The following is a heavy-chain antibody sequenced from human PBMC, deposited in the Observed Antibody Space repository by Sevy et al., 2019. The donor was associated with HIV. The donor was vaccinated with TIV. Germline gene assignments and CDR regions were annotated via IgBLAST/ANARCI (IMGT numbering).Heavy chain of an antibody. D-gene: IGHD6-13*01. CDR3: AKDMGGIAAAGDYYGMDV. CDR2: ISWDGGST. J-gene: IGHJ6*02. V-gene: IGHV3-43*01. CDR1: GFTFDDYT. Sequence: GGSLRLSCAASGFTFDDYTMHWVRQAPGKGLEWVSLISWDGGSTYYADSVKGRFTISRDNSKNSLYLQMNSLRTEDTALYYCAKDMGGIAAAGDYYGMDVWGQGTTVTVSS.